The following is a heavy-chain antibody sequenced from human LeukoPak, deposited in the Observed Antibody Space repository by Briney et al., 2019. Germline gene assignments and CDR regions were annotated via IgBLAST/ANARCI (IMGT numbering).Heavy chain of an antibody. V-gene: IGHV3-30*04. J-gene: IGHJ6*02. CDR3: ARGRHPDRIAAAGTIYYYGMDV. D-gene: IGHD6-13*01. CDR2: ISYDGSNK. CDR1: GFTFSSYA. Sequence: GGSLRLSCAASGFTFSSYAMHWVRQAPGKGLEWVAVISYDGSNKYYADSVKGRFTISRDNSKNTLYLQMNSLRAEDTAVYYCARGRHPDRIAAAGTIYYYGMDVWGQGATVTVSS.